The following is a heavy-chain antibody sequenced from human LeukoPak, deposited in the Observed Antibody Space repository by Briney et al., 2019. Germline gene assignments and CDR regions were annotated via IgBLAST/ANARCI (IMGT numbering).Heavy chain of an antibody. J-gene: IGHJ4*02. Sequence: ASVKVSCKASGYSLTSYAMHWVRQAPGQGLEWMGWIHAGNGNTKYSEKFQGRLTITRDTSASTGYMEMSSLRWEDTAVYYCAREGSGASFVDYWGREPWSPSPQ. CDR3: AREGSGASFVDY. V-gene: IGHV1-3*01. D-gene: IGHD2-15*01. CDR1: GYSLTSYA. CDR2: IHAGNGNT.